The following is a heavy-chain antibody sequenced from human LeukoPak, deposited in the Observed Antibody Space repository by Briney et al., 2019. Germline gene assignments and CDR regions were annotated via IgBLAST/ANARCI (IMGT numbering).Heavy chain of an antibody. CDR2: IYSGGTT. CDR3: ARVGDHFHWNLDL. J-gene: IGHJ2*01. V-gene: IGHV3-53*01. Sequence: GGSLRLSCAASGFTLSTYYMNWVRQAPGKGLEWVSIIYSGGTTYYADSAKGRFTISRDTSKNTLSLQVNSLRAEDTAVYFCARVGDHFHWNLDLWGRGALVTVSS. CDR1: GFTLSTYY. D-gene: IGHD3-3*02.